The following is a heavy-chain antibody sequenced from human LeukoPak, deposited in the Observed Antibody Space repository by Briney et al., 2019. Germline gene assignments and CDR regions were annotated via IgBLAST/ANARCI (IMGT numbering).Heavy chain of an antibody. CDR1: GFTLSRYA. D-gene: IGHD3-22*01. V-gene: IGHV3-23*01. J-gene: IGHJ4*02. CDR3: AKDYYDSSGYYHAY. CDR2: ISGSGGST. Sequence: GGSLRLSCAASGFTLSRYAMSWVRQAPGKGLEWVSAISGSGGSTYYADSVKGRFTISRDNSKNTLCLQMNSLRAEDTAVYCCAKDYYDSSGYYHAYWGQGTLVTVSS.